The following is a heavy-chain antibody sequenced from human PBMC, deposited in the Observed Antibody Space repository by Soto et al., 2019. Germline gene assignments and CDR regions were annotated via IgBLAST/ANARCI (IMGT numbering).Heavy chain of an antibody. CDR1: GFTFSSHA. D-gene: IGHD1-20*01. CDR3: AKPPDYNWNDY. CDR2: VSGSGGST. V-gene: IGHV3-23*01. Sequence: EVQLLESGGGLVQPGGSLRLSCAASGFTFSSHAMSWVRQAPGKGLEWISAVSGSGGSTYYADSVKGRFTISRDNSKDTLYLQMNNLRAEDTAVYYCAKPPDYNWNDYWGQGTLVTVSS. J-gene: IGHJ4*02.